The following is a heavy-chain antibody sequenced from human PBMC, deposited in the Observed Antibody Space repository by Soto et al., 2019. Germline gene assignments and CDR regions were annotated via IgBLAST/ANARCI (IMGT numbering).Heavy chain of an antibody. D-gene: IGHD4-17*01. V-gene: IGHV3-74*01. J-gene: IGHJ4*02. Sequence: EVQLVESGGGLVQPGGSLRLSCAASGFTFSSYWMHWVRQAPGKGLVWVSRINSDGSSTTYADSVKGRFTISRDNAKNTLYLQMNSLRAEDTAVYYCARVLSDSYGDPFDYWGQGTPVTVSS. CDR2: INSDGSST. CDR1: GFTFSSYW. CDR3: ARVLSDSYGDPFDY.